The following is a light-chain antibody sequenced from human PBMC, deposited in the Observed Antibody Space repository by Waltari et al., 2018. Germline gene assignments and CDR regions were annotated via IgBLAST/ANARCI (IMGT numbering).Light chain of an antibody. CDR3: LMYMGSGIWV. Sequence: QTVVTQEPSLSVSPGGTVTLTCALSSGSVSTTSYPSWYQQTPGQAPRTLVYKGDTRSSGVPDRFSGSVVGNKAALTITGAQAADESDYYSLMYMGSGIWVFGGGTKLTIL. V-gene: IGLV8-61*01. CDR1: SGSVSTTSY. J-gene: IGLJ3*02. CDR2: KGD.